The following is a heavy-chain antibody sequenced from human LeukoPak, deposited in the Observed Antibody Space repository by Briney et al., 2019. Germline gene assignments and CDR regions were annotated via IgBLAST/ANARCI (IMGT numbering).Heavy chain of an antibody. D-gene: IGHD2-2*01. J-gene: IGHJ2*01. Sequence: GGSLRLSCAASGFTFGSYAMGWVRRAPEKGLEWVSAISSSGASKYYADSVKGRFTISRDNSKNTLYLQMNSLRAEDTAIYYCAKEITYCSRTSCYVYWYFDLWGRGTLVTVSS. CDR1: GFTFGSYA. V-gene: IGHV3-23*01. CDR2: ISSSGASK. CDR3: AKEITYCSRTSCYVYWYFDL.